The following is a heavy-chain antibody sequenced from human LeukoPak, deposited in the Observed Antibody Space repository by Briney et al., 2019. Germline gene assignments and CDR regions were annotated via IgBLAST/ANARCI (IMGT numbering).Heavy chain of an antibody. CDR3: ARDRSDSGYDPPDY. Sequence: GGSLRLSCAASGFTFSSYAMSWVRQAPGKGLEWVSAISGSGGSTYYADSVKGRFTISRDNSKNTLYLQMNSLRAEDTAVYYCARDRSDSGYDPPDYWGQGTLVTVSS. D-gene: IGHD5-12*01. CDR1: GFTFSSYA. V-gene: IGHV3-23*01. CDR2: ISGSGGST. J-gene: IGHJ4*02.